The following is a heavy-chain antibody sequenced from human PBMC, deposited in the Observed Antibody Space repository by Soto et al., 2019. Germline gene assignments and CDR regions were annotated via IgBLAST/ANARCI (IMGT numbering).Heavy chain of an antibody. CDR3: ARSVDP. V-gene: IGHV4-30-4*01. CDR2: IYYSGTT. CDR1: GASLSSGEHY. J-gene: IGHJ5*02. Sequence: PSETLSLTCSVSGASLSSGEHYWNWIRQHPGKGLEWIGYIYYSGTTYYNPSLKSRVTISVDTSKNQFSLKLSSVTAADTAVYYCARSVDPWGQGTLVTVSS.